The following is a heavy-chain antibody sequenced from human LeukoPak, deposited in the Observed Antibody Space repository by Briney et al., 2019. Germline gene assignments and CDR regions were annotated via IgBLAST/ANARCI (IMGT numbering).Heavy chain of an antibody. D-gene: IGHD2-21*02. J-gene: IGHJ2*01. CDR3: ARHVPSAPRVVVVTSDWYFDV. CDR1: AGSTSSSRFF. V-gene: IGHV4-39*01. Sequence: SETLSLTCIVSAGSTSSSRFFWGWARQAPGKGLEWIAITFFTGNANYNPSLESRVAISVDTSTNQFSLDLRSVTAADTAVYYCARHVPSAPRVVVVTSDWYFDVWGRGTLVTVS. CDR2: TFFTGNA.